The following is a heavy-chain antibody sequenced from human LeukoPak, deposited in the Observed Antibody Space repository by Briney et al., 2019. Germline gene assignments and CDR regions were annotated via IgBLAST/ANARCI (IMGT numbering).Heavy chain of an antibody. CDR1: GFTFSSYS. V-gene: IGHV3-48*02. CDR3: ARRKDYYDSSGGNWFDP. CDR2: ISSSSSTI. J-gene: IGHJ5*02. D-gene: IGHD3-22*01. Sequence: GGSLRLSCAASGFTFSSYSMNWVRQAPGKGLEWVSYISSSSSTIYYADSVKGRFTISRDNAKNSLYLQMNSLRDEDTAVYYCARRKDYYDSSGGNWFDPWGQGTLVTVSS.